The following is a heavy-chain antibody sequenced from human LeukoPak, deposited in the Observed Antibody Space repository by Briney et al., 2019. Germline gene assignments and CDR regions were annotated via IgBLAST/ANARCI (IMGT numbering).Heavy chain of an antibody. CDR1: GGSISSGSYY. Sequence: PSQTLSLTCTVSGGSISSGSYYWSWIRQPAGKGLEWIGRIYTSGSTNYNPSLKSRVTISVDTSKNQFSLKLSSVTAGDTAVYYCLGVAATLGWYFDLWGRGTLVTVSS. CDR2: IYTSGST. D-gene: IGHD2-15*01. J-gene: IGHJ2*01. CDR3: LGVAATLGWYFDL. V-gene: IGHV4-61*02.